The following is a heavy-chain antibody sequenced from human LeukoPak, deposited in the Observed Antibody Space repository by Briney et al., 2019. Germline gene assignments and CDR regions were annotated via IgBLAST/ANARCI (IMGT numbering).Heavy chain of an antibody. J-gene: IGHJ4*02. Sequence: GGSLRLSCAASGFTFSSYAMHWVRQAPGKGLEWVAVISYDGSNKYYADSVKGRFTISRDNSKNTLYLQMNSLRAEDTAVYYCARGTTVTRWFDYWGQGTLVTVSS. D-gene: IGHD4-11*01. CDR1: GFTFSSYA. CDR3: ARGTTVTRWFDY. CDR2: ISYDGSNK. V-gene: IGHV3-30-3*01.